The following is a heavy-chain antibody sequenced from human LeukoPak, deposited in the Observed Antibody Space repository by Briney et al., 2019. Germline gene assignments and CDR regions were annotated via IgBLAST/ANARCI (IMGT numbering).Heavy chain of an antibody. V-gene: IGHV4-31*03. CDR3: ARDGYNSAPFDY. J-gene: IGHJ4*02. Sequence: SQTLSLTCTVSGGSISSGGYYWSWIRQHPGKGLEWIGYIYYSGSTYYNPSLKSRVTISVDTSKNQFSLKLSSVTAADTAIYYCARDGYNSAPFDYWGPGTLVTVSS. D-gene: IGHD5-24*01. CDR2: IYYSGST. CDR1: GGSISSGGYY.